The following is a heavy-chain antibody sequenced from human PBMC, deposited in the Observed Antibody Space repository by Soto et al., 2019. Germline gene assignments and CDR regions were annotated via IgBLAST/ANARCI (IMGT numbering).Heavy chain of an antibody. Sequence: PSDTLSLPCTVPGGSIRTDGYYWSWIRQLPGKGLEGIDHIYYTESTNYNPSLQRRVTLSVDTSNSHFSLNLNSVTAADPTVYYCARVHNHYSGNCYQVGYFDPWGQGTLVTVSS. CDR2: IYYTEST. V-gene: IGHV4-31*03. CDR3: ARVHNHYSGNCYQVGYFDP. CDR1: GGSIRTDGYY. J-gene: IGHJ4*02. D-gene: IGHD1-26*01.